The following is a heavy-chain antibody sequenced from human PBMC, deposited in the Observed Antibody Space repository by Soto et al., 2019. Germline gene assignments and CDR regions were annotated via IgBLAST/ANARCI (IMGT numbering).Heavy chain of an antibody. J-gene: IGHJ4*02. CDR3: AKGGPDGFCSGGRCYFDY. V-gene: IGHV3-9*01. CDR1: GFTFDDYA. Sequence: GGSLRLSCAASGFTFDDYAMHWVRRVPGKGLKWVSSISWNSNIIGYADSVKGRFTISRDNAKNSLYLQMNSLRPEDTALYYCAKGGPDGFCSGGRCYFDYWGQGTLVTVSS. CDR2: ISWNSNII. D-gene: IGHD2-15*01.